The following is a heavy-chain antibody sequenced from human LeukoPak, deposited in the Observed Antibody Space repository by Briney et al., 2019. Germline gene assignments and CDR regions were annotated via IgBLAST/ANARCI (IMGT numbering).Heavy chain of an antibody. V-gene: IGHV3-30*02. J-gene: IGHJ4*02. D-gene: IGHD3-3*01. CDR3: AKDPGVLNYDFRSGYDFDY. Sequence: GGSLRLSCAASGFTFSSYGMHWVRQAPGKGLEWVAFIRYDGSNKYYADSVKGRFTISRDNSKNTLYLQMNSLRAEDTAVYYCAKDPGVLNYDFRSGYDFDYWGQGTLVTVSS. CDR2: IRYDGSNK. CDR1: GFTFSSYG.